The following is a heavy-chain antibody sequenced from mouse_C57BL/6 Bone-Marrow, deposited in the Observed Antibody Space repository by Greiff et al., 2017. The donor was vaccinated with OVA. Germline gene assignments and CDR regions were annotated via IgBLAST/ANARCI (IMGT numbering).Heavy chain of an antibody. V-gene: IGHV7-3*01. D-gene: IGHD1-1*01. Sequence: EVQGVESGGGLVQPGGSLSLSCAASGFTFTDYYMSWVRQPPGKALEWLGFIRNKANGYTTEYSASVKGRFTISRHNSQSILYLLMYALKAEDSATYYCARYSCYGSSLTEDFEVWDTGTTVTVTS. CDR1: GFTFTDYY. CDR2: IRNKANGYTT. J-gene: IGHJ1*03. CDR3: ARYSCYGSSLTEDFEV.